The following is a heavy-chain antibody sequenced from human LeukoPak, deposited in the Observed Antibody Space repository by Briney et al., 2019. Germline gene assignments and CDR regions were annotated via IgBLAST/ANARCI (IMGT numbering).Heavy chain of an antibody. V-gene: IGHV3-49*04. CDR2: IRSKVYGGTT. D-gene: IGHD2-2*01. Sequence: QPGRSLRLSCTASGFTFGDYAMSWVRQAPGKGLEWVGFIRSKVYGGTTEYAASVKGRFTISRDDSKSIAYLQMNSLKTEDTAVYYCTRPPSTSPAVIPDYWGQGTLVTVSS. CDR1: GFTFGDYA. CDR3: TRPPSTSPAVIPDY. J-gene: IGHJ4*02.